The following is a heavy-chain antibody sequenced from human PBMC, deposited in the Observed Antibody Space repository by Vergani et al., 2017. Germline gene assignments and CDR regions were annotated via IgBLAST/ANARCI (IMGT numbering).Heavy chain of an antibody. CDR3: VRGVTHFDY. V-gene: IGHV3-30*04. D-gene: IGHD3-10*01. Sequence: VQLVESGGGLVQPGRSLRLSCAASGFTFDDYAMHWVRQAPGKGLEWVAVISYDGSNKYYADSVKGRFTISRDNSKNTLYLQMNSLRAEDTAVYYSVRGVTHFDYWGQGTLVTVSS. CDR2: ISYDGSNK. CDR1: GFTFDDYA. J-gene: IGHJ4*02.